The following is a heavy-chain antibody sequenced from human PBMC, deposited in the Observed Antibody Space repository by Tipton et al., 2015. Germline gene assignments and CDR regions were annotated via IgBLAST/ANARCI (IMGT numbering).Heavy chain of an antibody. Sequence: KPSETLSLTCTLSGDSIRNYYWSWIRQPAGEGLEWIGRMYISGSKNVNPSLRGRVTMSFDTSNKQFSLEMTSVTAADTAIYYCARGQDENTLGEYYTHWGQGTLVTVSS. D-gene: IGHD3-3*01. CDR1: GDSIRNYY. CDR2: MYISGSK. CDR3: ARGQDENTLGEYYTH. J-gene: IGHJ1*01. V-gene: IGHV4-4*07.